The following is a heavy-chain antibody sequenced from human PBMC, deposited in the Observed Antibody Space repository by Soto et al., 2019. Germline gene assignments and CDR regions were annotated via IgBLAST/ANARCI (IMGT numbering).Heavy chain of an antibody. CDR2: ISSSSDYI. CDR1: GFTFSDYS. J-gene: IGHJ3*02. Sequence: EVRLVESGGGLVKPGGSLRLSCAARGFTFSDYSMACVRQAPGKGLEWGASISSSSDYIYYADSTRGRFTISRDNAKNLVHLQLHRLRVEDTAAYYCAREVDTAMGNAAIDIWGQGTMVTVSS. CDR3: AREVDTAMGNAAIDI. D-gene: IGHD5-18*01. V-gene: IGHV3-21*06.